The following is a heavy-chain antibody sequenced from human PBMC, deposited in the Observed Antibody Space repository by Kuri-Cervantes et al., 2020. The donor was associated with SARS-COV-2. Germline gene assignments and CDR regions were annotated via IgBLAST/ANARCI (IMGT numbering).Heavy chain of an antibody. Sequence: ASVKVSCKASGYTFTSYGISWVRQAPGQGLEWMGWISAYNGNTNYAQKLQGRVTITADKSTSTAYMELSSLRSEDTAVYYCASSIAAAGWDAFDIWGQGTMVTVSS. CDR3: ASSIAAAGWDAFDI. CDR1: GYTFTSYG. D-gene: IGHD6-13*01. J-gene: IGHJ3*02. V-gene: IGHV1-18*01. CDR2: ISAYNGNT.